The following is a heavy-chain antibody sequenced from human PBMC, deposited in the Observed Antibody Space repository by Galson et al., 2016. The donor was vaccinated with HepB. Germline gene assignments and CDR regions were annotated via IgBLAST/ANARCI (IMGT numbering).Heavy chain of an antibody. CDR1: GDSVSSKSAA. D-gene: IGHD6-25*01. V-gene: IGHV6-1*01. J-gene: IGHJ4*02. CDR3: AGEGASGYALDY. Sequence: CAIPGDSVSSKSAAWDWIRQSPSRGLEWLGRTYYRSKWYNDYAESVKSRITINPDTSKNQFSLQLHSVTPDDTAFYYCAGEGASGYALDYWGQGTLVTVSS. CDR2: TYYRSKWYN.